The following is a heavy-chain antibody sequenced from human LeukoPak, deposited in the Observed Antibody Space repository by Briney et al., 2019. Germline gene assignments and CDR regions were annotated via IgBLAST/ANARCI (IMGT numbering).Heavy chain of an antibody. CDR2: IYYSGST. V-gene: IGHV4-39*01. D-gene: IGHD6-13*01. CDR1: GGSISSSSYY. CDR3: ARPSEESWVYAFDI. Sequence: SETLSLTCTVSGGSISSSSYYWGWIRQPPGKGLEWIGSIYYSGSTYYNPSLKGRVTISVDTSKNQFSLKLSSVTAADTAVYYCARPSEESWVYAFDIWGQGTMVTVSS. J-gene: IGHJ3*02.